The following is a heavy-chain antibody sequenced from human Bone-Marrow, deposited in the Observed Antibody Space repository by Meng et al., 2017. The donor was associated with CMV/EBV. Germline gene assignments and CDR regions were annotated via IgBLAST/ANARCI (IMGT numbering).Heavy chain of an antibody. CDR2: IWYDGSEK. CDR3: AKAPYSGGFDS. Sequence: LSCAACGFTFSRYAMGWVRQATGKGLEWVAVIWYDGSEKYYADNVKGRFTISRDNYRHMLYLQMNSLRAEDTAVYYCAKAPYSGGFDSWGQGTLVTVSS. D-gene: IGHD3-10*01. V-gene: IGHV3-33*03. J-gene: IGHJ4*02. CDR1: GFTFSRYA.